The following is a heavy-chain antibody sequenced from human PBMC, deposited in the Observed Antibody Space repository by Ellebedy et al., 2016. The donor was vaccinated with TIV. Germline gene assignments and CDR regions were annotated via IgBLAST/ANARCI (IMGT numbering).Heavy chain of an antibody. CDR1: GYTFTSYD. Sequence: ASVKVSCXASGYTFTSYDINWVRQATGQGLEWMGWMNPNSGNTGYAQKFQGRVTMTRDTSISTAYMELSRLRSDDTAVYYCARDVYCSSTSCYTGGYWGQGTLVTVSS. V-gene: IGHV1-8*01. D-gene: IGHD2-2*02. CDR3: ARDVYCSSTSCYTGGY. CDR2: MNPNSGNT. J-gene: IGHJ4*02.